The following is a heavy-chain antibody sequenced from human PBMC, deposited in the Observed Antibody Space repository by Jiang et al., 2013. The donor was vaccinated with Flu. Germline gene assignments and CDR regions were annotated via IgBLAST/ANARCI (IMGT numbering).Heavy chain of an antibody. Sequence: YRSKWYNDYAVSVKSRITINPDTSKNQFSLQLNSVTPEDTAVYYCARDNWNGDAFDIWGQGTMVTVSS. J-gene: IGHJ3*02. V-gene: IGHV6-1*01. CDR2: YRSKWYN. D-gene: IGHD1-20*01. CDR3: ARDNWNGDAFDI.